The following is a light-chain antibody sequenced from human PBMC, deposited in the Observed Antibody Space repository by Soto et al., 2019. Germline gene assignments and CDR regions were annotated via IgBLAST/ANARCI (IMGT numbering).Light chain of an antibody. V-gene: IGKV3-20*01. CDR1: QSVSSSY. CDR3: QQYGSSPPLT. J-gene: IGKJ4*01. Sequence: EIVLTQSPGTLSLSPGERATLSCRASQSVSSSYLAWYQQKPGQAPRLLLYGASSRATGIPDRFSGSGSGTDLTLTISRLETEDFAVYYCQQYGSSPPLTFGGGTKVDIK. CDR2: GAS.